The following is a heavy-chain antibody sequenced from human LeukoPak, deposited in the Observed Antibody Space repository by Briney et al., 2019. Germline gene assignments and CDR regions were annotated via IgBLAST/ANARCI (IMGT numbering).Heavy chain of an antibody. CDR3: ARDSSGYYNYYYMDV. CDR2: IIPIFGTA. Sequence: SVKVSCKASGGTFSSYAISWVRQAPGQGLEWMGGIIPIFGTANYAQKFQGRVTITADKSTSTAYMELSSLRSEDTAVYYCARDSSGYYNYYYMDVWGKGTTVTVSS. V-gene: IGHV1-69*06. D-gene: IGHD3-22*01. CDR1: GGTFSSYA. J-gene: IGHJ6*03.